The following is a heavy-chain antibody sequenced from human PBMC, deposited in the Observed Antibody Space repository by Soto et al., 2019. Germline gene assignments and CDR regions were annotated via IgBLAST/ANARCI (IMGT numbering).Heavy chain of an antibody. CDR3: ARTDCGGDCYRSSYYYYYGMDV. V-gene: IGHV4-34*01. J-gene: IGHJ6*02. CDR2: INHSGST. Sequence: SETLSLTCAVYGGSFSGYYWSWIRQPPGKGLEWIGEINHSGSTNYNPSLKSRVTISVDTSKNQFSLKLSSVTAADTAVYYCARTDCGGDCYRSSYYYYYGMDVWGQVTTVT. D-gene: IGHD2-21*02. CDR1: GGSFSGYY.